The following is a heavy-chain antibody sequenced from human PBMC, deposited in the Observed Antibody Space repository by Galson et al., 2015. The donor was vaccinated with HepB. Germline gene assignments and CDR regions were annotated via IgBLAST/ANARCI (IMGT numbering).Heavy chain of an antibody. D-gene: IGHD3-22*01. J-gene: IGHJ4*02. CDR3: AKDEDYYDSSGYLGAQGY. CDR1: GFTFSSYG. CDR2: ISYDGSNK. V-gene: IGHV3-30*18. Sequence: SLRLSCAASGFTFSSYGMHWVRQAPGKGLEWVAVISYDGSNKYYADSVKGRFTISRDNSKNTLYLQMNSLRAEDTAVYYCAKDEDYYDSSGYLGAQGYWGQGTLVTVSS.